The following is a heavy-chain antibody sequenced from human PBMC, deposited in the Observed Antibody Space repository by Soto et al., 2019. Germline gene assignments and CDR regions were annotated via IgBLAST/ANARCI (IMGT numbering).Heavy chain of an antibody. V-gene: IGHV3-23*01. J-gene: IGHJ4*02. D-gene: IGHD6-6*01. CDR1: GFPFSSYS. CDR2: ISGSGTYT. Sequence: GGSLRLSCVASGFPFSSYSMSWVRQAPGKGLEWVSAISGSGTYTYYADSVKGRFTISRDNSKNTLYMQVNSLRAEDTAVYYCAKGSASARSYYFDYWGQGTLVTVSS. CDR3: AKGSASARSYYFDY.